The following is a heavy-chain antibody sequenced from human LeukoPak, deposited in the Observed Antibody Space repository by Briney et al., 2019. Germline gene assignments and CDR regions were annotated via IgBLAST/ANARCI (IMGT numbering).Heavy chain of an antibody. CDR2: ISYDGSGQ. Sequence: GGSLRLSCVASAFTFRSYGMHWVRQAPGKGLEWVAVISYDGSGQYYADSLKGRFTISRDNSKNTLYLQMNSLRVEDTAVYYCARLGGYSGYDLIDYWGQGTLVTVSS. D-gene: IGHD5-12*01. V-gene: IGHV3-30*03. CDR1: AFTFRSYG. J-gene: IGHJ4*02. CDR3: ARLGGYSGYDLIDY.